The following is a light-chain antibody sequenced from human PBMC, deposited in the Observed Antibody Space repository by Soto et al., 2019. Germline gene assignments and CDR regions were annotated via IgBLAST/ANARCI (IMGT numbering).Light chain of an antibody. Sequence: QSVLTQPPSLSGTPGQRVTISCSGSNSNIGRYSVNWYQHFPGTAPKILIYSDDERPSGVPDRFSGSKSGTSASLAISGLQYEDEAEYYCAAWDYNLNGPLFGGGTKLTVL. J-gene: IGLJ3*02. CDR2: SDD. V-gene: IGLV1-44*01. CDR1: NSNIGRYS. CDR3: AAWDYNLNGPL.